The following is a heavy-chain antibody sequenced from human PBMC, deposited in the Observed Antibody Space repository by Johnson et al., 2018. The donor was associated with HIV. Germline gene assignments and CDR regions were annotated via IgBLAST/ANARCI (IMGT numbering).Heavy chain of an antibody. V-gene: IGHV3-11*04. CDR2: IGSSGSPI. Sequence: QMQLVESGGGLVQPGGSLRLSCAASGFTFSDYYMSWIRQAPGKGLEWISYIGSSGSPIYYADSVRGRFTISRDNAKNSLYLQMNSLRAEDTAVYYCVRSKDCSVGTCPDAFDIWGQGTLVMVSS. J-gene: IGHJ3*02. D-gene: IGHD2-15*01. CDR3: VRSKDCSVGTCPDAFDI. CDR1: GFTFSDYY.